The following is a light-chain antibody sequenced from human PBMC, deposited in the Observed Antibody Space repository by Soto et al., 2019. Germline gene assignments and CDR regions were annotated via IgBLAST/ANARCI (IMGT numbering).Light chain of an antibody. Sequence: QSVRTQPASVSGSPGQSITISCTGTSSDVGGYNYVSWYQQHPGKAPKLMIYDVSNRPSGVSNRFSGSKSGNTASLTISGLQAEDEADYYCSSYTSSSTPYVFGTGTKLTVL. V-gene: IGLV2-14*01. CDR2: DVS. CDR3: SSYTSSSTPYV. CDR1: SSDVGGYNY. J-gene: IGLJ1*01.